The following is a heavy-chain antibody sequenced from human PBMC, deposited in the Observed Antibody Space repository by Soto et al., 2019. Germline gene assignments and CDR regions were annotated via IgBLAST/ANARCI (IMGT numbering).Heavy chain of an antibody. V-gene: IGHV3-23*01. D-gene: IGHD3-16*01. CDR1: GFTLDSFA. J-gene: IGHJ4*02. Sequence: PGGSLRLSCAASGFTLDSFAMTWVRQAPGKGLEWVSAISASGGSTFYADSVKGRFTISRDSSKNTLYLQMNSLRAEDTAVYYCARGAVMPDFWGQGTPVTVSS. CDR3: ARGAVMPDF. CDR2: ISASGGST.